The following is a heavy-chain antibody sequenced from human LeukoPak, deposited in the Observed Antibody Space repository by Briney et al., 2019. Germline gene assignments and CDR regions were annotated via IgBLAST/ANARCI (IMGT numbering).Heavy chain of an antibody. J-gene: IGHJ4*02. V-gene: IGHV1-69*05. CDR1: GGTFSSYA. CDR2: IIPIFGTA. Sequence: ASVKVSCKASGGTFSSYAISWVRQAPGQGLEWMGGIIPIFGTANYAQKFQGRITMTTDTFTSTAYMELRSLRSDDTAFYYCARDYDYGSGNSDYFDYWGQGTLVTVSS. CDR3: ARDYDYGSGNSDYFDY. D-gene: IGHD3-10*01.